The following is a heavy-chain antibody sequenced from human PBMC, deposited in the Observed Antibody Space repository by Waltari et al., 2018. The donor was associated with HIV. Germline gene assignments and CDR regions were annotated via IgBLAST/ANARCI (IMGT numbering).Heavy chain of an antibody. J-gene: IGHJ3*02. D-gene: IGHD3-3*01. Sequence: EVPLVQSGAEVKKPGESLKISCKGSGYSFSTYWIGWVRPMPGKGLEWMGIMYPGDSDTRYSPSFQGQVTISADKSISTAYLQWSSLKASDTAMYYCARGGVYDFWSGYYSKGIGAFDIWGQGTMVTVSS. CDR1: GYSFSTYW. V-gene: IGHV5-51*01. CDR2: MYPGDSDT. CDR3: ARGGVYDFWSGYYSKGIGAFDI.